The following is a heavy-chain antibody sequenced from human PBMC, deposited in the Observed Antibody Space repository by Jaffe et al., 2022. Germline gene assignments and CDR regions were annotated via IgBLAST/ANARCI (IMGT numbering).Heavy chain of an antibody. J-gene: IGHJ4*02. CDR2: ISSSGSTI. CDR3: ARTREDYFDY. V-gene: IGHV3-48*03. Sequence: EVQLVESGGGLVQPGGSLRLSCAASGFTFSSYEMNWVRQAPGKGLEWVSYISSSGSTIYYADSVKGRFTISRDNAKNSLYLQMNSLRAEDTAVYYCARTREDYFDYWGQGTLVTVSS. CDR1: GFTFSSYE.